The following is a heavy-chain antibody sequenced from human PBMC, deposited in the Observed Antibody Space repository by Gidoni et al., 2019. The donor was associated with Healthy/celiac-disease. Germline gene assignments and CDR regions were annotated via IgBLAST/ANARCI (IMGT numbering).Heavy chain of an antibody. Sequence: QVQLVQFGAEVKKPGASVKVSCKASGYTFTSYYMHWVRQAPGQGLEWMGIINPSGGSTSHAQKFQGRVTMTRDTSTSTVYMELSSLRSEDTAVYYCARDQEYYYDSSGYGDAFDIWGQGTMVTVSS. CDR1: GYTFTSYY. J-gene: IGHJ3*02. D-gene: IGHD3-22*01. V-gene: IGHV1-46*01. CDR2: INPSGGST. CDR3: ARDQEYYYDSSGYGDAFDI.